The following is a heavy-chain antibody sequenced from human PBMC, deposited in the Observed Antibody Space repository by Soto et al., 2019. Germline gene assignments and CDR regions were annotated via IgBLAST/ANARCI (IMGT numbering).Heavy chain of an antibody. J-gene: IGHJ6*02. D-gene: IGHD3-10*01. V-gene: IGHV1-2*04. CDR1: GYTFTVYY. CDR3: AREPYYYGSGSYSHGMDV. CDR2: INPNSGGT. Sequence: ASVKVSCKASGYTFTVYYMHWVRQAPGQGLEWMGWINPNSGGTNYAQKFQGWVTMTRDTSISTAYMELSRLRSDDTAVYYCAREPYYYGSGSYSHGMDVWGQGTTVTV.